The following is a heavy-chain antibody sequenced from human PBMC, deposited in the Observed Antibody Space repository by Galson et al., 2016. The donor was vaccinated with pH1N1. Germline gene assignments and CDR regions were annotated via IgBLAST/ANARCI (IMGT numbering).Heavy chain of an antibody. D-gene: IGHD3-16*01. CDR1: GDSISTGTYY. V-gene: IGHV4-61*02. J-gene: IGHJ3*01. CDR3: ARRGVFTSDAFHV. Sequence: LTCTVSGDSISTGTYYWSWIRQPAGKGLEWLGRISTRWSTTYNPSLKSRVTISVDTSKNQFSLRLSSVPATDTALYYCARRGVFTSDAFHVWGQGTMVTVSS. CDR2: ISTRWST.